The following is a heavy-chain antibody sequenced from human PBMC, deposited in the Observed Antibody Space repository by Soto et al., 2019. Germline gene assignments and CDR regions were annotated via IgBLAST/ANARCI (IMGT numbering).Heavy chain of an antibody. J-gene: IGHJ4*02. CDR1: GFTFSNDG. V-gene: IGHV3-33*01. CDR3: GRYAGSGYLSY. CDR2: IWYDGSRK. D-gene: IGHD3-3*01. Sequence: PGGSLRLSCAASGFTFSNDGMHWVRQAPGKGLEWVAVIWYDGSRKYYVDSVKGRFTISRDNSKNTLYLQLNSLRAEDTAVYYCGRYAGSGYLSYWGQGTLVTVSS.